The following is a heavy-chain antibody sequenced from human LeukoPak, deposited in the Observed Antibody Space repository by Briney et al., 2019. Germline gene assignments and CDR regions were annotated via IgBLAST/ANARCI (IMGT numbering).Heavy chain of an antibody. CDR3: ARDPSLFSGYFDY. CDR1: GASISGYY. V-gene: IGHV4-4*07. D-gene: IGHD3-22*01. J-gene: IGHJ4*02. Sequence: PSETLSLTCTVSGASISGYYWSWIRQPAGKGLGWIGRIYTSGTTNYNPSLQSRVAMSVDTSKNQISLMLTSVTAADTAGYYCARDPSLFSGYFDYWGRGTLVTVSS. CDR2: IYTSGTT.